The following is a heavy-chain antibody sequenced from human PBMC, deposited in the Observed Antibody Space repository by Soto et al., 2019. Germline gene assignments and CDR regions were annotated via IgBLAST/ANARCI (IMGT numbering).Heavy chain of an antibody. CDR3: XXXXXXXXXXGGGDH. D-gene: IGHD3-16*01. J-gene: IGHJ4*02. V-gene: IGHV3-15*07. CDR2: IKSNTDGGTT. CDR1: GFTFNNAW. Sequence: EVQLVESGGGLVKPGGSLRLSCVASGFTFNNAWMNWXXXXXXXXXXXXGRIKSNTDGGTTDYAAPVKGRFTISSXXXXXXXXXXXXXXXXXXXXXXXXXXXXXXXXXXGGGDHWGQGTLVTVSS.